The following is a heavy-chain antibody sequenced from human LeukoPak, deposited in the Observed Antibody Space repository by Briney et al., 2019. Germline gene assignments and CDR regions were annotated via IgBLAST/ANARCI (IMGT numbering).Heavy chain of an antibody. D-gene: IGHD6-13*01. CDR1: GGSISSYY. CDR3: ARGYSSSWSHDY. Sequence: PSETLSLTCTVSGGSISSYYWSWIRQPPGEGLEWIGYIYYSGSTNYNPSLKSRVTISVDTSKNQFSLKLSSVTAADTAVYYCARGYSSSWSHDYWGQGTLVTVSS. CDR2: IYYSGST. J-gene: IGHJ4*02. V-gene: IGHV4-59*01.